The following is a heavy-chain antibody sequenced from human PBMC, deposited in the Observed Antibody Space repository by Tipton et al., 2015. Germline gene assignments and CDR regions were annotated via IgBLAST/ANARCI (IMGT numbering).Heavy chain of an antibody. D-gene: IGHD3-10*01. CDR2: ISPDGNEK. V-gene: IGHV3-7*01. CDR1: GFTFSSYW. J-gene: IGHJ3*01. Sequence: SLRLSCEASGFTFSSYWMSWVRQAPGKGLEWVGQISPDGNEKWYLDSMEGRFTISRDNAKNSLYLQMNRLRAEDTAIYYCVRDINGGYYDLWGQGTTGTVSP. CDR3: VRDINGGYYDL.